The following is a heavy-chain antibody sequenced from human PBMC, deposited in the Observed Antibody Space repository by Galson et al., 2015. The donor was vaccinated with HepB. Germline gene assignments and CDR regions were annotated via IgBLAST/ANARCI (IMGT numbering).Heavy chain of an antibody. CDR1: GYTFTSYA. CDR3: ARAEKVVPAEGYYYYMDV. J-gene: IGHJ6*03. V-gene: IGHV7-4-1*02. Sequence: SVKVSCKASGYTFTSYAMNWVRQAPGQGLEWMGWINTNTGNPTYAQGFTGRFVFSLDTSVSTAYLQISSLKAEDTAVYYCARAEKVVPAEGYYYYMDVWGKGTTVTVSS. CDR2: INTNTGNP. D-gene: IGHD2-2*01.